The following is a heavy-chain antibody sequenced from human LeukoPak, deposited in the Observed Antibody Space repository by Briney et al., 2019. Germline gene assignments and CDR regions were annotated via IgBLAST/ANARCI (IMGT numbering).Heavy chain of an antibody. D-gene: IGHD3-22*01. Sequence: SETLSLTCSVSGGSIRSHYWSWIRQSPGKGLEWIGEINHSGSTNYNPSLKSRVTISVDTSKNQFSLKLSSVTAADTAGYYCAXMISALGYMDVWGKGTTVTVSS. J-gene: IGHJ6*03. CDR3: AXMISALGYMDV. CDR2: INHSGST. CDR1: GGSIRSHY. V-gene: IGHV4-34*01.